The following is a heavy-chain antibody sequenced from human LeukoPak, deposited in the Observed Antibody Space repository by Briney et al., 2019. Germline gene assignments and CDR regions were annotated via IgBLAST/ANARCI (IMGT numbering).Heavy chain of an antibody. CDR3: ARAGVGVVPADSMDV. D-gene: IGHD2-2*01. Sequence: PSETLSLTCTVSGGSISSGGYYWSWIRQHPGKGLEWIGYIYYSGSTYYTPSLKSRVTISLDTSKTHFSLKLSSVTAADTAVYYCARAGVGVVPADSMDVWGQGTTVTVSS. J-gene: IGHJ6*02. V-gene: IGHV4-31*03. CDR1: GGSISSGGYY. CDR2: IYYSGST.